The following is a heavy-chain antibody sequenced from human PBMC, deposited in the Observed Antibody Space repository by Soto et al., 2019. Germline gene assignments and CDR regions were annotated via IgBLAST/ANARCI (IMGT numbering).Heavy chain of an antibody. V-gene: IGHV1-18*01. J-gene: IGHJ4*02. D-gene: IGHD6-19*01. CDR1: GYTFTSYG. Sequence: ASVKVSCKASGYTFTSYGISWVRQAPGQGLEWMGWISAYNGNTNYAQKLQGRVTMTTDTSTSTAYMELRSLRSDDTAVYYCAREDRYSSGWELWYYFDYWGQGTLVTVSS. CDR2: ISAYNGNT. CDR3: AREDRYSSGWELWYYFDY.